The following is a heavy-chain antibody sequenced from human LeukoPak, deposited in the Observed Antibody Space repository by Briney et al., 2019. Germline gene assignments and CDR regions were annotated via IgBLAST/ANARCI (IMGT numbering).Heavy chain of an antibody. Sequence: SVKVSCKASGFTFTSSAMQWVRQARGQRLEWIGWIVVGSGNTNYAQKFQERATITRDMSTSTAYMELSSLRSEDTAVYYCAAVWHCYGSGSYYVDDAFDIWGQGTMVTVSS. CDR2: IVVGSGNT. V-gene: IGHV1-58*02. CDR3: AAVWHCYGSGSYYVDDAFDI. CDR1: GFTFTSSA. J-gene: IGHJ3*02. D-gene: IGHD3-10*01.